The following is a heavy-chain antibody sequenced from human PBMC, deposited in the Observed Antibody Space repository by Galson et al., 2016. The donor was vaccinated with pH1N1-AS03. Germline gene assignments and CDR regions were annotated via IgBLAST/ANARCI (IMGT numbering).Heavy chain of an antibody. CDR1: GFNVSNSW. V-gene: IGHV3-74*01. D-gene: IGHD3-22*01. CDR3: ARVTDFYGSGGYSKLHAFDI. Sequence: SLRLSCAASGFNVSNSWMNWVRQAPGKGLGWVSLLNTDVSSTTSADAVKGRFTIPRENAKNTLYLQMKNLRAEDTAVYFCARVTDFYGSGGYSKLHAFDIWGQGTMVSVSS. CDR2: LNTDVSST. J-gene: IGHJ3*02.